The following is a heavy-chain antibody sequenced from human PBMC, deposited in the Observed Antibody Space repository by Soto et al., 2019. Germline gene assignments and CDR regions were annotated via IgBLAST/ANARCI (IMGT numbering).Heavy chain of an antibody. V-gene: IGHV3-23*01. CDR1: GFTFSSYA. D-gene: IGHD3-10*01. Sequence: GGSLRLSCAASGFTFSSYAMSWVRQAPGKGLEWVSAISGSGGSTYYADSVKGRFTISRDNSKNTLYLQMNSLRAEDTAVYYCAKDRGSGSYPISYYFDYWGQGTLVTVSS. J-gene: IGHJ4*02. CDR3: AKDRGSGSYPISYYFDY. CDR2: ISGSGGST.